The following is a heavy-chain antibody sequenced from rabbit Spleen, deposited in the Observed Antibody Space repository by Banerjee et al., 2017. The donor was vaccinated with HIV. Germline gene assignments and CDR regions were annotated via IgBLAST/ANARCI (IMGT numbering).Heavy chain of an antibody. CDR3: ARDASSSFSSYGMGL. J-gene: IGHJ6*01. CDR1: GFYLSSAYY. Sequence: QSLVESGGDLVKPGASLPLTCKASGFYLSSAYYMCWVRQAPGKGLVWIAGINIVTGKSVYAGWAKGRFTMSRTSSTTVTLQMTSMTAADTATYFCARDASSSFSSYGMGLWGPGTLVTVS. CDR2: INIVTGKS. V-gene: IGHV1S40*01. D-gene: IGHD1-1*01.